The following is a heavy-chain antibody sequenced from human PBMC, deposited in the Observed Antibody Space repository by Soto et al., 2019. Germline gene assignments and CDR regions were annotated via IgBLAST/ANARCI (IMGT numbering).Heavy chain of an antibody. Sequence: GASVKVSCKASGYTFTSYGISWVRQAPGQGLEWMGWISAYNGNTNYAQKLQGRVTMTTDTSTSTAYMELRSLRSDDTAVYYCARDVAYGGNSAPHNWFDPWGQGTLVTVSS. CDR3: ARDVAYGGNSAPHNWFDP. D-gene: IGHD4-17*01. CDR2: ISAYNGNT. V-gene: IGHV1-18*01. J-gene: IGHJ5*02. CDR1: GYTFTSYG.